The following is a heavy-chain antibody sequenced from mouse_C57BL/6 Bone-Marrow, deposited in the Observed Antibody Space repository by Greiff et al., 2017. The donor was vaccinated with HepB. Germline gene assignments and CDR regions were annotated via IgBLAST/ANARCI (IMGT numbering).Heavy chain of an antibody. CDR1: GFTFTDYY. V-gene: IGHV7-3*01. CDR2: IRNKANGYTT. Sequence: EVQLQESGGGLVQPGGSLSLSCAASGFTFTDYYMSWVRQPPGKALEWLGFIRNKANGYTTEYSASVKGRFTISRDNSQSILYLQMNALRAEDSATYYCARYSNFFAYWGQGTLVTVSA. J-gene: IGHJ3*01. CDR3: ARYSNFFAY. D-gene: IGHD2-1*01.